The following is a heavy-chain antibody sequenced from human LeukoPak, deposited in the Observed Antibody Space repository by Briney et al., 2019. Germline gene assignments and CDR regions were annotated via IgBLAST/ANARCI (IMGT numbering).Heavy chain of an antibody. CDR2: IYYSGST. Sequence: SETLSLTCTVSGGSIRGSCWSWIRQPPGKGLEWIGYIYYSGSTDYNPSLKSRVTISVDTSKNQFSLKLNSMTAADTAVYYCARTTTKYNTYDYWGQGTLVTVSS. J-gene: IGHJ4*02. CDR3: ARTTTKYNTYDY. CDR1: GGSIRGSC. V-gene: IGHV4-59*01. D-gene: IGHD4-17*01.